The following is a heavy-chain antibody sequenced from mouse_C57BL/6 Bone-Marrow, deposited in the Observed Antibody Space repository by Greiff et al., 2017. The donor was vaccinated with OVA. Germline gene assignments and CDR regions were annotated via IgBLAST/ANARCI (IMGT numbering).Heavy chain of an antibody. J-gene: IGHJ2*01. CDR1: GYTFTSSW. Sequence: QVQLQQPGAELVMPGASVKLSCKASGYTFTSSWMHWVKQRPGQGLEWIGEVDPSDSYTNYNQKFKGKSTLTVDESSSTAYMQLSSLTSEDSAVYYCVRRGGQGYFDYWGQGTTLTVSS. D-gene: IGHD3-3*01. V-gene: IGHV1-69*01. CDR2: VDPSDSYT. CDR3: VRRGGQGYFDY.